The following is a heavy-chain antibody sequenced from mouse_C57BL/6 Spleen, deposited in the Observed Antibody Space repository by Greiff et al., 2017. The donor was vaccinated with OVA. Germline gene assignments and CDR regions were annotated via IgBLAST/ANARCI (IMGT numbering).Heavy chain of an antibody. CDR1: GYTFTDYE. Sequence: VQLQQSGAELVRPGASVTLSCKASGYTFTDYEMHWVKQTPVHGLEWIGAIDPETGGTAYNQKFKGKAILTADKSSSTAYMELRSLTSEDSAVYYCTRGIYYDYGGFAYWGQGTLVTVSA. D-gene: IGHD2-4*01. CDR3: TRGIYYDYGGFAY. V-gene: IGHV1-15*01. CDR2: IDPETGGT. J-gene: IGHJ3*01.